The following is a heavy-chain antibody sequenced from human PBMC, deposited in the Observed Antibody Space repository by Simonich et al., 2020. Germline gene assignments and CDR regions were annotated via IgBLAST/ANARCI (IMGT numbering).Heavy chain of an antibody. CDR1: GGSFSGYY. D-gene: IGHD4-17*01. CDR2: IKHSGST. CDR3: ARRHPTTVTTPYFDY. Sequence: QVQLQQWGAGLLKPSETLSLTCAVYGGSFSGYYWSWIRQPPGKGLGWIGEIKHSGSTNYNPSIKSRVTISVDTSKNQFSLKLSSVTAADTAVYYCARRHPTTVTTPYFDYWGQGTLVTVSS. J-gene: IGHJ4*02. V-gene: IGHV4-34*01.